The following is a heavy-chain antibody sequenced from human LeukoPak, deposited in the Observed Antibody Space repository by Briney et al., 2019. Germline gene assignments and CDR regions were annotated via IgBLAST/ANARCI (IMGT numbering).Heavy chain of an antibody. J-gene: IGHJ4*02. CDR2: IKQDGSEK. Sequence: GGSLRLSCAASGFSFSTYWMSWVPQAPGKGLEWVANIKQDGSEKYYVDSAKGRFTISRDNAKNSLYLQMNSLRAEDTAVYYCATDLGSSRPNFWGQGILVTVSS. CDR1: GFSFSTYW. V-gene: IGHV3-7*01. D-gene: IGHD6-13*01. CDR3: ATDLGSSRPNF.